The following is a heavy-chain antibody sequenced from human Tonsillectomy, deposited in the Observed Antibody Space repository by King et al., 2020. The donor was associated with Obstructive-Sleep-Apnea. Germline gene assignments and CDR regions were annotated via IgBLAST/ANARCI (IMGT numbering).Heavy chain of an antibody. J-gene: IGHJ6*02. Sequence: LKESGPTLVKPTQTLTLTCTFSGFSLSSSGVGVGWIRQPPGKALEWLALIYLDDDKRYSPSLNGRVTITKDTSKNQVVLTMTNMDPVDTATYYCAHSRFSSSLWGMDVWGQGTTVTVSS. V-gene: IGHV2-5*02. CDR2: IYLDDDK. CDR1: GFSLSSSGVG. CDR3: AHSRFSSSLWGMDV. D-gene: IGHD6-13*01.